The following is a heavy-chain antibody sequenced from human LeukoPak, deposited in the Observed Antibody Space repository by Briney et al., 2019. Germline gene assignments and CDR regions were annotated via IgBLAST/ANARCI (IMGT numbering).Heavy chain of an antibody. CDR2: IYTSGST. CDR3: ARSQYYDFWSGYFGEYYYYKDV. CDR1: GGSISSYY. Sequence: PSETLSLTCTVSGGSISSYYWSWIRQPAGKGLEWIGRIYTSGSTNYNPSLKSRVTMSVDTFKNQFSLKLSSVTAADTAVYYCARSQYYDFWSGYFGEYYYYKDVWGKGTTVTVSS. D-gene: IGHD3-3*01. V-gene: IGHV4-4*07. J-gene: IGHJ6*03.